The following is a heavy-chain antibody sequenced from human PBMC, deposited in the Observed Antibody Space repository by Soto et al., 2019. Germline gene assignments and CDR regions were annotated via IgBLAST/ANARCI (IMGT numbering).Heavy chain of an antibody. D-gene: IGHD2-21*01. CDR3: ASRCGGTFDY. J-gene: IGHJ4*02. CDR2: IHYSGST. Sequence: PSETLSLTCTVSGGSISSYYWSWIRQPPGKGLEWIGYIHYSGSTNYNPSLKSRFTISVDTSKNQFSLKLSSVTAADTAVYYCASRCGGTFDYWGQGTLVTVSS. V-gene: IGHV4-59*08. CDR1: GGSISSYY.